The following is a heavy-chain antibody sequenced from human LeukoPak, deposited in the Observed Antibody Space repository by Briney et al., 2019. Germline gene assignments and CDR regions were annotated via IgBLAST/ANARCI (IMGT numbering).Heavy chain of an antibody. Sequence: SETLSLTCTVSGGSISSGDYYWSCIRQPPGKGLEWIGYIYYSGSTYYNPSLKSRVTISVDTSKNQFSLKLSSVTAADTAVYYCATRSSTHYYGMDVWGQGTTVTVSS. J-gene: IGHJ6*02. CDR3: ATRSSTHYYGMDV. CDR1: GGSISSGDYY. CDR2: IYYSGST. V-gene: IGHV4-30-4*01. D-gene: IGHD2-2*01.